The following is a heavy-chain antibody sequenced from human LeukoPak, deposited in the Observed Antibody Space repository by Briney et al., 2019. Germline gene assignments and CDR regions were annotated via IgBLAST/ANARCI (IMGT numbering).Heavy chain of an antibody. Sequence: GGSLRLSCAASGFTVSSNYMSWVRQAPGKGLEWVSLLYTSGSTYYADSVKGRFTISRDSSKNTRYLQMNDLRGEDTAVYYCAGTTKYYFDYWGQGALVTVSS. CDR2: LYTSGST. J-gene: IGHJ4*02. CDR1: GFTVSSNY. CDR3: AGTTKYYFDY. D-gene: IGHD1-26*01. V-gene: IGHV3-66*01.